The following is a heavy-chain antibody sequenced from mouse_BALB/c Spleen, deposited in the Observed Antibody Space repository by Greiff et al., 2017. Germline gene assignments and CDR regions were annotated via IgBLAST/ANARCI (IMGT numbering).Heavy chain of an antibody. CDR3: ASDGNYGFAY. CDR2: IRNKANGYTT. Sequence: EVKLVESGGGLVQPGGSLRLSCATSGFTFTDYYMSWVRQPPGKALEWLGFIRNKANGYTTEYSASVKGRFTISRDTSQSILYLQMNTLRAEDSATYYCASDGNYGFAYWGQGTLVTVSA. V-gene: IGHV7-3*02. J-gene: IGHJ3*01. D-gene: IGHD2-1*01. CDR1: GFTFTDYY.